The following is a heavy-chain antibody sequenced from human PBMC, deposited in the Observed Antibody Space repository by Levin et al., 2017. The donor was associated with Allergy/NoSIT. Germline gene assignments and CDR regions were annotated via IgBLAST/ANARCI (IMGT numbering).Heavy chain of an antibody. V-gene: IGHV3-30*18. Sequence: GGSLRLSCAASGLTFSTYGMHWVRQAPGKGLEWVAVISYDGSNKYSADSVKGRFTISRDNSKNSLYLQMNSLRAEDTAVYHCAKDGGSGWSRGGHYFYGMDVWGQGTTVTVSS. CDR2: ISYDGSNK. J-gene: IGHJ6*02. CDR1: GLTFSTYG. D-gene: IGHD6-19*01. CDR3: AKDGGSGWSRGGHYFYGMDV.